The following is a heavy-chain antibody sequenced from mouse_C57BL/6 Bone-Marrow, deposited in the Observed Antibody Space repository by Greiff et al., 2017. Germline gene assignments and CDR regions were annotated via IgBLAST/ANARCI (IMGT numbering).Heavy chain of an antibody. D-gene: IGHD2-13*01. V-gene: IGHV1-15*01. CDR1: GYTFTDYE. CDR2: IDPENGGT. J-gene: IGHJ3*01. CDR3: AISFYYGDNAWFAY. Sequence: VQLQQSGAELVRPGASVTLSCKASGYTFTDYEMHWVKQTPVHGLEWIGAIDPENGGTAYNQKFKGKATLTVDKSSSTAYMELRSLTSEDSAVYYCAISFYYGDNAWFAYWGQGTLVTVSA.